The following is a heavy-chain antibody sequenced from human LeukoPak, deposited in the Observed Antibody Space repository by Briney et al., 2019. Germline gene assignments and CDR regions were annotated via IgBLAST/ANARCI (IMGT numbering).Heavy chain of an antibody. V-gene: IGHV3-21*01. CDR1: GFTFSNYS. Sequence: GGSLRLSCAASGFTFSNYSMNWVRQALGKGLEWVSSISSRSSYIYYADSVKGRFTISRDNAKNSLYLQMNSLRAEDTAVYYCARVSSVPYRYYMDVWGKGTTVTVSS. D-gene: IGHD3-22*01. CDR3: ARVSSVPYRYYMDV. J-gene: IGHJ6*03. CDR2: ISSRSSYI.